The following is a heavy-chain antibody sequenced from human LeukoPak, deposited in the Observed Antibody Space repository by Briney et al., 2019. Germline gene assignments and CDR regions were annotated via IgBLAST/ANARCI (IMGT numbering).Heavy chain of an antibody. V-gene: IGHV3-23*01. J-gene: IGHJ4*02. Sequence: GGSLRLSCTASGFTFSSYAMTWVRQAPGKGLEWVSALSGSGDNTYSADSVKGRFTISRDNSKNTLYLQVNSLRAEDTALYYCAKVSGLEVRITSYFDYWGQGTLVTVSS. CDR2: LSGSGDNT. CDR1: GFTFSSYA. D-gene: IGHD3-22*01. CDR3: AKVSGLEVRITSYFDY.